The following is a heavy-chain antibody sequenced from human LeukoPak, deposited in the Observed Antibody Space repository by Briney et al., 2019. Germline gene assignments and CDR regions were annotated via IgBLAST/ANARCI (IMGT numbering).Heavy chain of an antibody. CDR1: GFTFSSYA. Sequence: GGSLRLSCAASGFTFSSYAMSWVRQAPGKGLEWVSGISGSGDNTYYADSVKGRFTISRDNSKNTPYVQVNSLGTEDTAAYYCAKGSYYDSSGSFYFDYWGQGTQVTVSS. D-gene: IGHD3-22*01. J-gene: IGHJ4*02. CDR2: ISGSGDNT. CDR3: AKGSYYDSSGSFYFDY. V-gene: IGHV3-23*01.